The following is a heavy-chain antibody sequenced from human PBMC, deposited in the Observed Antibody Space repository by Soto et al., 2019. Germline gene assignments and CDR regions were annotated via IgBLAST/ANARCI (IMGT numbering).Heavy chain of an antibody. CDR1: GGSISSGGYY. D-gene: IGHD3-10*01. CDR2: IYYSGST. Sequence: QVQLQESGPGLVKPSQTLSLTCTVSGGSISSGGYYWSWIRQHPGKGLEWIGYIYYSGSTYYNPSLKSRVTISLNTSMNQFSLKLSSVTAADTAVYYCARGPGTMAKIDYWGQGTLVTVSS. V-gene: IGHV4-31*03. J-gene: IGHJ4*02. CDR3: ARGPGTMAKIDY.